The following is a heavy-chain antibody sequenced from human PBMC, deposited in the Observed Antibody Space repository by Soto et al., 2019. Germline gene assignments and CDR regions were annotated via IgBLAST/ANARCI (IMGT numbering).Heavy chain of an antibody. CDR3: ARDLTPQLVDH. V-gene: IGHV1-18*01. D-gene: IGHD1-1*01. Sequence: QVQLVQSGAEVKKPGASVKVSCKASGYTFTSYGISWVRQPPGQGLEWMGCISAYNGNTNYAQKHQGRVTMNTDTSTSTAYMELRSLRADDAAEYYCARDLTPQLVDHWGQGTLVTVSS. J-gene: IGHJ4*02. CDR1: GYTFTSYG. CDR2: ISAYNGNT.